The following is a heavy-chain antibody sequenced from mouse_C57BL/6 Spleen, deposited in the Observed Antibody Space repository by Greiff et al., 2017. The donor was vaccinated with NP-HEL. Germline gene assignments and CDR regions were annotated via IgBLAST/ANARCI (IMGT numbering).Heavy chain of an antibody. CDR2: ISSGSSTI. J-gene: IGHJ1*03. D-gene: IGHD1-1*01. CDR3: ARHYYGSSYWYFDV. V-gene: IGHV5-17*01. Sequence: EVKLVESGGGLVKPGGSLKLSCAASGFTFSDYGMHWVRQAPEKGLEWVAYISSGSSTIYYADTVKGRFTISSDNAKNTLFLQMTSLRSGDTAMYYCARHYYGSSYWYFDVWGTGTTVTVSS. CDR1: GFTFSDYG.